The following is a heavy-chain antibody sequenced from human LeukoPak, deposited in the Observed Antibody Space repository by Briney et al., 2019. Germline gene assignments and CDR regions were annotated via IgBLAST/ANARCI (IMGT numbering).Heavy chain of an antibody. V-gene: IGHV3-21*04. Sequence: PGGSLRLSCAASGFTFSSYSMNWVRQAPGKGLEWVSSISSSSSYIYYADSVKGRFTISRDNAKNSLYLQMNSLRAGDTAVYYCAKGGARYCSGGTCYGDYWGQGTLVTVSS. J-gene: IGHJ4*02. CDR2: ISSSSSYI. CDR3: AKGGARYCSGGTCYGDY. CDR1: GFTFSSYS. D-gene: IGHD2-15*01.